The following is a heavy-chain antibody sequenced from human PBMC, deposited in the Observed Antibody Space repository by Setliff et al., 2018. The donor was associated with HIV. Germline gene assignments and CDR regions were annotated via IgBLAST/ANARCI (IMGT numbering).Heavy chain of an antibody. CDR2: IYYGGST. J-gene: IGHJ6*02. CDR1: GGSISSYY. V-gene: IGHV4-59*13. D-gene: IGHD3-3*01. Sequence: PSETLSLTCTVSGGSISSYYWSWIRQPPGKGLEWIAYIYYGGSTNYNPSLKSRVTISVDTSKNQFSLKLSSVIAADTAVYYCARIFGDQGYYYGMDVWGQGTTVTVSS. CDR3: ARIFGDQGYYYGMDV.